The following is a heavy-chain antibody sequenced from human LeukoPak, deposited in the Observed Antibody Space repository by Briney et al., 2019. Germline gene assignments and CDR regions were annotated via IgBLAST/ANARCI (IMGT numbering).Heavy chain of an antibody. CDR2: IKEDGSEK. D-gene: IGHD3-16*02. Sequence: PGGSLRLSCAASGFTFSSYWMSWVRQAPGKGLEWVASIKEDGSEKYYVDSVEGRFSISRDNAKNSLYLQMSSLRVEDTAVYYCVREREKTDLIVLFDYWGQGNLLTVSS. J-gene: IGHJ4*02. CDR3: VREREKTDLIVLFDY. CDR1: GFTFSSYW. V-gene: IGHV3-7*01.